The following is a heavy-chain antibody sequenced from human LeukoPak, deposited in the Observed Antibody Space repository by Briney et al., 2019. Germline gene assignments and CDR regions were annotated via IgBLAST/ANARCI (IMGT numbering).Heavy chain of an antibody. D-gene: IGHD2-15*01. J-gene: IGHJ4*02. CDR2: LFYSGGT. V-gene: IGHV4-30-4*07. CDR3: ARGPYCSGGNCYYPEYYLDY. Sequence: SETLSLTCAVSGDSISSSGYSWSRIRQPPGEGLEWIGNLFYSGGTYFNPSLKSRVTISVDTSKNQLSLTLSSLTAADTAVYYCARGPYCSGGNCYYPEYYLDYWGQGTLVIVSS. CDR1: GDSISSSGYS.